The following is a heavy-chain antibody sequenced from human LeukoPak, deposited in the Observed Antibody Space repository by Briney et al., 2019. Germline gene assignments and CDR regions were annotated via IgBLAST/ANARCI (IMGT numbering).Heavy chain of an antibody. CDR3: ARGGFITMVRGVKFDP. V-gene: IGHV4-34*01. Sequence: SETLSLTCAVYGGSFSGYYWSWIRQPPGKGLEWIGEINHSGSTNYSPSLKSRVTISVDTSKNQFSLRLTSVTAADTAVYYCARGGFITMVRGVKFDPWGQGTLVTVSP. J-gene: IGHJ5*02. D-gene: IGHD3-10*01. CDR1: GGSFSGYY. CDR2: INHSGST.